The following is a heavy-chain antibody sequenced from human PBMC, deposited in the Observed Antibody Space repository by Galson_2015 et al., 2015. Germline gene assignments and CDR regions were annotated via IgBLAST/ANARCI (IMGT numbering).Heavy chain of an antibody. CDR3: ARGDRYCTSTTCFRDPFDI. J-gene: IGHJ3*02. V-gene: IGHV4-4*02. Sequence: SETLSLTCIVSGGSISSSSWWSWVRQPPGKGLQWIGEIYHSGSTNYNPSLKSRVTMSVDTSKNQFSLKLSSVTAADTAVYYCARGDRYCTSTTCFRDPFDIWGQGTMVTVSS. D-gene: IGHD2-2*01. CDR2: IYHSGST. CDR1: GGSISSSSW.